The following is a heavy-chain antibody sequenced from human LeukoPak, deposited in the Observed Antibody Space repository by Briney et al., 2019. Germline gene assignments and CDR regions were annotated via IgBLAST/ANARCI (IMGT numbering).Heavy chain of an antibody. CDR1: GFTFSSYA. V-gene: IGHV3-23*01. CDR2: ISGSGVTT. Sequence: PGGSLRLSCVASGFTFSSYAMSWVRQAPGKGLEWVSAISGSGVTTHYAGSVKGRFTISRDNAKNTLYLQMRSLMTGDTAVYYCAKDLNYAFDYWGQGTLVTVSS. J-gene: IGHJ4*02. CDR3: AKDLNYAFDY. D-gene: IGHD2-2*01.